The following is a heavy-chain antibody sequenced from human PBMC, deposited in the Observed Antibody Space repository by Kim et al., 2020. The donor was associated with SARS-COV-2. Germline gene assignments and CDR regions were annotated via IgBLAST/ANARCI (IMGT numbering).Heavy chain of an antibody. CDR2: FHYSVNT. V-gene: IGHV4-39*01. CDR1: GASISRNNYL. D-gene: IGHD6-19*01. J-gene: IGHJ4*02. CDR3: ASRRAVAGGELDY. Sequence: SETLSLICTVSGASISRNNYLWGWIRQPPGKGLEWIGNFHYSVNTYYNPALESRVTIYVDVSKNQFSLKLTSVTAADTAVYYCASRRAVAGGELDYWGPGTLVTVSS.